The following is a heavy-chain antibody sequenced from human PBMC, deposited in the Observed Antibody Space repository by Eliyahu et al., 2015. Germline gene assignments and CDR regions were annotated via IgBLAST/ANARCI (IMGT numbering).Heavy chain of an antibody. J-gene: IGHJ2*01. CDR1: EFTFASYG. D-gene: IGHD3-22*01. CDR3: VRDAHYDTSGLNYFFDL. Sequence: QEQLVESGGGVVQPGRSLRLSCEVSEFTFASYGFHWVRQAPGKGLDWVASISSGGITKYYVDSVKGRFSVSRDNSRNTLYLQMYSLRGDDTAVYYCVRDAHYDTSGLNYFFDLWGRGTLVTVSS. CDR2: ISSGGITK. V-gene: IGHV3-30*03.